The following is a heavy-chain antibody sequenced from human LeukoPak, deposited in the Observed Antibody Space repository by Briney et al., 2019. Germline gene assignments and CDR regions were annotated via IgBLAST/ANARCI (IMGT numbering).Heavy chain of an antibody. D-gene: IGHD3-22*01. CDR3: ARGYYYDSSGYSMGLGKNPEKNWFDP. CDR1: GYTFTSYY. J-gene: IGHJ5*02. Sequence: GASVKVSCTASGYTFTSYYMHWVRQAPGQGLEWMGIINPSGGSTSYAQKFQGRVTMTRDTSTSTVYMELSSLRSEDTAVYYCARGYYYDSSGYSMGLGKNPEKNWFDPWGQGTLVTVSS. CDR2: INPSGGST. V-gene: IGHV1-46*01.